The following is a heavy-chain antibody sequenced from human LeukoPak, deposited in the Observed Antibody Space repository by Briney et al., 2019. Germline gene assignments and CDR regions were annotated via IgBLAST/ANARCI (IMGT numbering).Heavy chain of an antibody. D-gene: IGHD5-24*01. CDR2: ISSSSSTI. J-gene: IGHJ4*02. CDR3: ARVHPPVEMATIANFDY. CDR1: GFTFSSYS. Sequence: GGSLRLSCAASGFTFSSYSMNWVRQAPGKGLEWVSYISSSSSTIYYADSVRGRFTISRDNAKNSLYLQMNGLRAEDTAVYYCARVHPPVEMATIANFDYWGQGTLVTVSS. V-gene: IGHV3-48*04.